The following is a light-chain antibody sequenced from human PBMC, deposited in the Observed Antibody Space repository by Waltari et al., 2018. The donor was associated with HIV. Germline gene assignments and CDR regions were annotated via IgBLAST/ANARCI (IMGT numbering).Light chain of an antibody. J-gene: IGLJ2*01. Sequence: QSVLTQPPSASGTPGLRVTFSCSGGSSSIGSNTVNWYQQVPGAAPRLLIYNNGRRSSGVPDRFSGSNSGTSASLAIRGLQSEDEADYYCAAWDDSLKDVLFGGGTKLTVL. V-gene: IGLV1-44*01. CDR2: NNG. CDR3: AAWDDSLKDVL. CDR1: SSSIGSNT.